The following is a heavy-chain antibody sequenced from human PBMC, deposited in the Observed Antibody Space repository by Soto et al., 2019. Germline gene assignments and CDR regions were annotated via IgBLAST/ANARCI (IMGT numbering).Heavy chain of an antibody. CDR3: ARLGQAPYRSWFDP. D-gene: IGHD7-27*01. Sequence: QVQLQESGPGLVKPSETLSLTCTVSGGSIRNYYWIWIRQPPGKGLEWIGYIYHSGSTNYNPSLKSRGTISIDTSRNQFSLKLRSVTAADTAVYYCARLGQAPYRSWFDPWGQGTLVTVSS. CDR1: GGSIRNYY. V-gene: IGHV4-59*01. CDR2: IYHSGST. J-gene: IGHJ5*02.